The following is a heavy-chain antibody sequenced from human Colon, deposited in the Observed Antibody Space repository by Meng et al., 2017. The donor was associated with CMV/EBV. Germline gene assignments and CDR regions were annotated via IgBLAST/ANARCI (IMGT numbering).Heavy chain of an antibody. D-gene: IGHD3-3*01. CDR1: GFPFSTYA. CDR2: ISGGGANT. Sequence: GGSLRLSCAGSGFPFSTYAMSWVRQAPGKGLEWVSGISGGGANTYYADSVKGRFTISRDNSKNTVYLQMSGLRDDDTAMYYCANSHVSRFLECLWHDWGQGTLVTVSS. CDR3: ANSHVSRFLECLWHD. J-gene: IGHJ4*02. V-gene: IGHV3-23*01.